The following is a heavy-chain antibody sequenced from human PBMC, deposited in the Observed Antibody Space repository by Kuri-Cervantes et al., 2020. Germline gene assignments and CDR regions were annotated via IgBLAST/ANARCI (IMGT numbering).Heavy chain of an antibody. CDR3: ANFITVIVVVRLFDDDAFDI. J-gene: IGHJ3*02. CDR1: GFTFSSYA. CDR2: IRGSGGST. Sequence: GESLKISCAASGFTFSSYAMSWVRQAPGKGLGWVSAIRGSGGSTYYADSVKGRFTISRDNSKNTLYLQMNSLRAEDTAVYYCANFITVIVVVRLFDDDAFDIWGQGTMVTVSS. V-gene: IGHV3-23*01. D-gene: IGHD3-22*01.